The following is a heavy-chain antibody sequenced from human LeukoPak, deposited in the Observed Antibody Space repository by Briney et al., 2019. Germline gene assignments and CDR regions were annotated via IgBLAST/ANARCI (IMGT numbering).Heavy chain of an antibody. J-gene: IGHJ3*02. Sequence: SETLSLTCTVSGGSINISYWSWIRQPPGKGLEWIGYIYHRGSTNYNPSLKSRITVSVDTSKNQFSLKVTSVTAADTAVYYCARSGVFSGYDAFDIWGQGTMVTVSS. CDR3: ARSGVFSGYDAFDI. V-gene: IGHV4-4*09. D-gene: IGHD3-9*01. CDR2: IYHRGST. CDR1: GGSINISY.